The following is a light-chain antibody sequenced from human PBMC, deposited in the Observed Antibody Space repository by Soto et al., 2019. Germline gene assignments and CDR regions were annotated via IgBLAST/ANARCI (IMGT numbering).Light chain of an antibody. CDR3: QQYNNWPPIT. CDR2: YAS. CDR1: QSVRNN. V-gene: IGKV3-15*01. J-gene: IGKJ5*01. Sequence: EIMMTQSPATLSVSPGERATLSCRASQSVRNNLAWYQQKPGQVPRLLIYYASTRATGVPARFSGSGSGTEFTLTISSLQSEDFALYYCQQYNNWPPITFGQGTRLEIK.